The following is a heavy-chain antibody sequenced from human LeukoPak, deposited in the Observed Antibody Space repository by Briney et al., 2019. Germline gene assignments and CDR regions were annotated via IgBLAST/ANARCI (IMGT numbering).Heavy chain of an antibody. CDR1: GFTFSSYS. D-gene: IGHD1-14*01. Sequence: GGALRLSCAASGFTFSSYSMTWVRQAPGKVLEWVSSISTGSSYMYYADSVKGRFTISRDNAKNSLYLQMNSLRAEDMALYYCPRDLGRNLIYYRMDVWGQGPTVTVSS. J-gene: IGHJ6*02. CDR3: PRDLGRNLIYYRMDV. V-gene: IGHV3-21*01. CDR2: ISTGSSYM.